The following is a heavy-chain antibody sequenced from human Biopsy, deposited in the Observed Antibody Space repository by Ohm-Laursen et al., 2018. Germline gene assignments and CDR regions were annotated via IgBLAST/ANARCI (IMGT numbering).Heavy chain of an antibody. D-gene: IGHD3-22*01. Sequence: ASVKVSCKASGYTFTTYGISWVRQAPGQGLEWMGWIRTDNGNTNYAQKLQGRVTMTTDTSTSTAYMELRSLRSDDTAVYYCARGGYYYDSLAYYYWFDPWGQGTLVTVSS. CDR3: ARGGYYYDSLAYYYWFDP. CDR1: GYTFTTYG. CDR2: IRTDNGNT. J-gene: IGHJ5*02. V-gene: IGHV1-18*04.